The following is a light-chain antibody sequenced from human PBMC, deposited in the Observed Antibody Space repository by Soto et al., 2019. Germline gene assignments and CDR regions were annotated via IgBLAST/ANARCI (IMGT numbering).Light chain of an antibody. CDR1: QSVSTY. CDR3: QQSYRIPIS. CDR2: DAS. Sequence: DIQMTQSPSSLSASVGDRVTVTCRASQSVSTYLNWYQHKFGKAPKLLIYDASTLQRGVPSRFSGSGSATEFTLTIDSLQPEDFATYDSQQSYRIPISFGGGTKVETK. V-gene: IGKV1-39*01. J-gene: IGKJ4*01.